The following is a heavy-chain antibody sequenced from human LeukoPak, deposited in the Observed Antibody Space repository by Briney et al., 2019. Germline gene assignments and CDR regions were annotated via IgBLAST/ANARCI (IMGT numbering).Heavy chain of an antibody. CDR1: GGSISSGGYY. V-gene: IGHV4-30-4*08. CDR2: IYYSGST. J-gene: IGHJ4*02. CDR3: ARSEWELRDFDY. Sequence: SQTLSLTCTVSGGSISSGGYYWSWIRQHPGKGLEWIGYIYYSGSTYYNPSLKSRVTISVDTSKNQFSLKLSSVTAADTAVYYCARSEWELRDFDYWGQGTLVTVSS. D-gene: IGHD1-26*01.